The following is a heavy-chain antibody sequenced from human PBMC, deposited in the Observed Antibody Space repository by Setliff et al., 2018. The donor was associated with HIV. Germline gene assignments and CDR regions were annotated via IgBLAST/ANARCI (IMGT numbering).Heavy chain of an antibody. D-gene: IGHD3-9*01. J-gene: IGHJ3*02. CDR3: ARRQSYYDILNGRAFDALDI. CDR1: GGSISSHY. V-gene: IGHV4-59*04. CDR2: IFYTGFT. Sequence: SETLSLTCTVSGGSISSHYWGWIRQPPGRGLELIGSIFYTGFTYYSPSLESRVTMSVDTSKNQFSLRVRSVTAADTAVYFCARRQSYYDILNGRAFDALDIWGQGTKVTVSS.